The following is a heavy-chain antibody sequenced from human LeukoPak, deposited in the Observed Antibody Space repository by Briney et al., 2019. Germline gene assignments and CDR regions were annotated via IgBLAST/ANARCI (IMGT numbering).Heavy chain of an antibody. CDR3: ARHAIWFGEFYNWFDP. J-gene: IGHJ5*02. CDR2: IYYSGST. CDR1: GGSISSYY. Sequence: PSETLSLTCTVSGGSISSYYWSWIRQPPGKGLEWIGYIYYSGSTNYNPSLKSRVTMSADTSKKQVSLKLSSVTAADTAVYYCARHAIWFGEFYNWFDPWGQGTLVTVSS. V-gene: IGHV4-59*12. D-gene: IGHD3-10*01.